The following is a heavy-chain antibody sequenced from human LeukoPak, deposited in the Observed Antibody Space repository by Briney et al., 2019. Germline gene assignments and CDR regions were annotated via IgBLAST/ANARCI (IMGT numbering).Heavy chain of an antibody. CDR2: ISGSSSTI. J-gene: IGHJ4*02. V-gene: IGHV3-48*01. CDR3: ARDSGDFWSGPY. D-gene: IGHD3-3*01. Sequence: GGSLRLSCAASEFTFSSYGMYWVRQAPGKGLEWVSYISGSSSTIYYADSVRGRLTISRDNAKNSLYLQMNSLRVEDTAVYYCARDSGDFWSGPYWGQGTLVTVSS. CDR1: EFTFSSYG.